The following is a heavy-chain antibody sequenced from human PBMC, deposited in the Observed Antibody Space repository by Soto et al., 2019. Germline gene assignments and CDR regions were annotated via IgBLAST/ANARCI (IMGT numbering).Heavy chain of an antibody. J-gene: IGHJ6*02. CDR1: GGSFSGYY. Sequence: SETLSLTCAVYGGSFSGYYWSWIRQPPGKGLEWIGEINHSGSTNYNPSLKSRVTISVDTSKNQFSLKLSSVTAADTAVYYCARYRRTYYYDSSGSLGMDVWGQGTTVTVS. D-gene: IGHD3-22*01. CDR2: INHSGST. V-gene: IGHV4-34*01. CDR3: ARYRRTYYYDSSGSLGMDV.